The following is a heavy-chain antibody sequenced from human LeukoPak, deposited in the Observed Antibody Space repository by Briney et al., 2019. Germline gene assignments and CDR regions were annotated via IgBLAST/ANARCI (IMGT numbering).Heavy chain of an antibody. CDR3: AREEITRGIAAAGVDY. V-gene: IGHV1-69*13. Sequence: SVKVSCKASGYTFTSYGISWVRQAPGQGLEWMGGIIPIFGTANYAQKFQGRVTITADESTSTAYMELSSLRSEDTAVYYCAREEITRGIAAAGVDYWGQGTLVTVSS. CDR2: IIPIFGTA. CDR1: GYTFTSYG. D-gene: IGHD6-13*01. J-gene: IGHJ4*02.